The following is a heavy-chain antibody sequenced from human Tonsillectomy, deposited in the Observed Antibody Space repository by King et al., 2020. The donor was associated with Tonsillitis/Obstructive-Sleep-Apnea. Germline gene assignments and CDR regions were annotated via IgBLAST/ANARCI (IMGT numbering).Heavy chain of an antibody. V-gene: IGHV3-15*01. J-gene: IGHJ4*02. CDR3: TTDQYSGYDWR. CDR2: IKSKTDGGTT. Sequence: VQLVESGGGLVKPGGSLRLSCAASGFTFTNAWLSWVRQAPGKGLAWVGRIKSKTDGGTTDYAAPVKGRFTISRDDSKNTLYLQMNSLKTEDTAVYYFTTDQYSGYDWRWGQGTLVTVSS. D-gene: IGHD5-12*01. CDR1: GFTFTNAW.